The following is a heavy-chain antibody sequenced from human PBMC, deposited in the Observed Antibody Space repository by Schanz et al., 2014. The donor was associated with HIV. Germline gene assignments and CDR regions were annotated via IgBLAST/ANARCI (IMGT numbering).Heavy chain of an antibody. J-gene: IGHJ6*02. D-gene: IGHD2-2*03. CDR1: GGTFSNYA. CDR3: ARKGGDGYERLDV. Sequence: QVQLVQSGDEVKKPGSSVKVSCKASGGTFSNYAITWVRQAPGQGLEWMGGIIPMFGTANYAQKFQGRVTIIADESTTTAYMELSSLRSEDTAVYYCARKGGDGYERLDVWGQGTTVTVSS. V-gene: IGHV1-69*01. CDR2: IIPMFGTA.